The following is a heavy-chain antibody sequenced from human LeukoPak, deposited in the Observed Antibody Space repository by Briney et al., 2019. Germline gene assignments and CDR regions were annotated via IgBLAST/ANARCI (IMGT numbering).Heavy chain of an antibody. CDR1: GGSISSYY. CDR2: IYYSGST. V-gene: IGHV4-59*01. J-gene: IGHJ4*02. CDR3: ARASKGSQAADY. Sequence: PSETLSLTCTVSGGSISSYYWSWIRQPPGKGLEWIGYIYYSGSTNYNPSLKSRVTISVDTSKNQFSLKLSSVTAADTAVYYCARASKGSQAADYWGQGTLVTVSS. D-gene: IGHD3-10*01.